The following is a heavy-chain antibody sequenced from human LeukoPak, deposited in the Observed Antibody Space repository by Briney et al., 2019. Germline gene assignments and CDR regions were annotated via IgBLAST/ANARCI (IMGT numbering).Heavy chain of an antibody. J-gene: IGHJ3*02. CDR1: GFTFSSYS. V-gene: IGHV3-21*01. CDR3: ARDVLYCGSSSCRRGAFDI. CDR2: ISSSSSYI. Sequence: PGGSLRLSCAASGFTFSSYSMNWVRQAPGKGLEWVSSISSSSSYIYYADSVKGRFTISRDNAKNSLYLQMNSLRAEDTAVYYCARDVLYCGSSSCRRGAFDIWGQGTMVTVSS. D-gene: IGHD2-2*01.